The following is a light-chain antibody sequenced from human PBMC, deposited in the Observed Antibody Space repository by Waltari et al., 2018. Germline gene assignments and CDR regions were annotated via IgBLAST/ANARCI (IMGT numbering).Light chain of an antibody. V-gene: IGKV4-1*01. CDR3: HQHHTTTWT. Sequence: DIVMTQAPDSMAVSLGERATINCKSRQSVFPTDNNKNYLVWYQQKPGQPPKLLISCASTRESGVPDRFIGSGSGTDFTLTISSLQAEDVAVYYCHQHHTTTWTFGQGTEVEI. J-gene: IGKJ1*01. CDR1: QSVFPTDNNKNY. CDR2: CAS.